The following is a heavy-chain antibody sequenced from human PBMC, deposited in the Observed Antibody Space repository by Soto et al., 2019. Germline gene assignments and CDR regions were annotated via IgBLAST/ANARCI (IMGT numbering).Heavy chain of an antibody. D-gene: IGHD2-15*01. Sequence: GGSLRLSCAASGFTFSSYSVNWVRQAPGKGLEWVSSISSSSSYIYYADSVKGRFTISRDNAKNSLYLQMNSLRAEDTAVYYCAHGYCSGGSCYEAFDIWGQGTMVTVSS. J-gene: IGHJ3*02. CDR2: ISSSSSYI. V-gene: IGHV3-21*01. CDR1: GFTFSSYS. CDR3: AHGYCSGGSCYEAFDI.